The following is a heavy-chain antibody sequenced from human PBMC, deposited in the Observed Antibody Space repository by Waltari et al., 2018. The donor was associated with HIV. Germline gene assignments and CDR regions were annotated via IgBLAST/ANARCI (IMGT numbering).Heavy chain of an antibody. CDR3: AKPLLEYCSGGSCYPKGFDP. Sequence: WVAVISYDGSNKYYADSVKGRFTISRDNSKNTLYLQMNSLRAEDTAVYYCAKPLLEYCSGGSCYPKGFDPWGQGTLVTVSS. CDR2: ISYDGSNK. J-gene: IGHJ5*02. D-gene: IGHD2-15*01. V-gene: IGHV3-30*18.